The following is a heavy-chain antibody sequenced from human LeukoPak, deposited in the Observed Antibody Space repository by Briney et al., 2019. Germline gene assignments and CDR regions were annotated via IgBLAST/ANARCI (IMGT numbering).Heavy chain of an antibody. CDR3: ARGIGEFYGSGGYRWET. V-gene: IGHV1-69*11. D-gene: IGHD3-10*01. Sequence: SVKVSCKASGGTFSTHGFSWVRQAPGQGREWMGRISPFLGAPIYAQKFQGRVTITADESTRTLYLELSSLGSGDTAVFYCARGIGEFYGSGGYRWETWGQGTLVTVSS. CDR2: ISPFLGAP. CDR1: GGTFSTHG. J-gene: IGHJ5*02.